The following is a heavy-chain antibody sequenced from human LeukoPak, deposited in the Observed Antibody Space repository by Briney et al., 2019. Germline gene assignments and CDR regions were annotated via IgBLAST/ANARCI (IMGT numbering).Heavy chain of an antibody. CDR3: ARDEWIQLWLPRLGYYYGMDV. D-gene: IGHD5-18*01. Sequence: ASVKVSCKASGYTFTSYAMYWVRQAPGQRLEWMGWINAGNGNTKYSQKFQGRVTITRDTSASTAYMELSSLRSEDTAVYYCARDEWIQLWLPRLGYYYGMDVWGQGTTVTVSS. CDR1: GYTFTSYA. CDR2: INAGNGNT. V-gene: IGHV1-3*01. J-gene: IGHJ6*02.